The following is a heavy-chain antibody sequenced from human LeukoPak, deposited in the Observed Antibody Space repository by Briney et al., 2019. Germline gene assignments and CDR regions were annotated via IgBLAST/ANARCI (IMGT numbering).Heavy chain of an antibody. CDR1: GGTFSSYA. V-gene: IGHV1-69*13. D-gene: IGHD6-6*01. Sequence: GASVKVSCKASGGTFSSYAISWVRQAPGQGLEWMGGIIPIFSTANYAQKFQGRVTITADESASTAYMELSSLRSEDTAVYYCATTMIAAPGRAYDVFDIWGQGTMVTVSS. CDR2: IIPIFSTA. J-gene: IGHJ3*02. CDR3: ATTMIAAPGRAYDVFDI.